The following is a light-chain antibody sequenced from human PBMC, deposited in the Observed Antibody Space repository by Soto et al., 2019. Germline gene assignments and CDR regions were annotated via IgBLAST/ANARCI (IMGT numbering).Light chain of an antibody. CDR1: ASNIGASYD. Sequence: QSVLTQPPSVSGAPGQRVTISCAGSASNIGASYDVHWYQQVPGTAPKLLIYGNFNRPSGVPDRFSGSKSGTSASLAITGLQAEDEADYYCQAYDYSLTASVFGGGTKLTVL. J-gene: IGLJ3*02. CDR2: GNF. CDR3: QAYDYSLTASV. V-gene: IGLV1-40*01.